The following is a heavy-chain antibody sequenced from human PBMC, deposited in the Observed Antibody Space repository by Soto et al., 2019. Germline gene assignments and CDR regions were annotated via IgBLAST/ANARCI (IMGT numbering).Heavy chain of an antibody. J-gene: IGHJ4*02. CDR1: VFTFITYA. CDR2: ISASGGST. Sequence: PGASLRPSFSASVFTFITYAMPWVRQAPWKGLEWVSSISASGGSTYYSDSEKGRFTISRDNSKNTLYLQMNSLRAEDTAVYYCAKGSRGSYDYWGQGFLVTVS. CDR3: AKGSRGSYDY. D-gene: IGHD3-16*01. V-gene: IGHV3-23*01.